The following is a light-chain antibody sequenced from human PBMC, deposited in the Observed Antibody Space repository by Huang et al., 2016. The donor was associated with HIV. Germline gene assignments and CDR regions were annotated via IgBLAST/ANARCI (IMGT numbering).Light chain of an antibody. CDR1: QSLLHSNGHNY. CDR2: LAA. V-gene: IGKV2-28*01. CDR3: MQGLQSWT. J-gene: IGKJ1*01. Sequence: EIVMVQSPVYLSVTPGEAASITCRSSQSLLHSNGHNYIDWYRQKPGQSPQLLIYLAATRATGVPDRFSGSGSGTDFTLKINRVEADDVGVYYCMQGLQSWTFGQGTKVEI.